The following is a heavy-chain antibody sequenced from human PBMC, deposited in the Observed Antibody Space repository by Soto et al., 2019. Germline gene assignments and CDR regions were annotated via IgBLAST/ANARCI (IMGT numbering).Heavy chain of an antibody. CDR2: IIPVFGTA. CDR1: RVAFSKFI. CDR3: AKVRYSSPMGYYYGMDV. Sequence: QAQLEQSGGEVKKPGSSVKVSCKASRVAFSKFIVTWVRQAPGVGLEWVGGIIPVFGTANYAQKFQGRVTITAGESTSTSYMEVNNLRSEDTAVYYCAKVRYSSPMGYYYGMDVWGQGTTVTVSS. J-gene: IGHJ6*02. V-gene: IGHV1-69*01. D-gene: IGHD2-2*01.